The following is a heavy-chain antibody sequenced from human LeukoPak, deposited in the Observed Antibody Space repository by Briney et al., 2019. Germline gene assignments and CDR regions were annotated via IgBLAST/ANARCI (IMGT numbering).Heavy chain of an antibody. CDR1: GFTFSNYA. V-gene: IGHV3-23*01. D-gene: IGHD2-2*01. Sequence: TGGSLRLSCAASGFTFSNYAMSWVRQAPGKGLEWVSTISGSGGSTYYADSVKGRFTISRDNSKNTLYLQMNSLRAEDTAVYYCAKGGGYCSSTSCPHFDYWGQGTLVTVSS. CDR2: ISGSGGST. CDR3: AKGGGYCSSTSCPHFDY. J-gene: IGHJ4*02.